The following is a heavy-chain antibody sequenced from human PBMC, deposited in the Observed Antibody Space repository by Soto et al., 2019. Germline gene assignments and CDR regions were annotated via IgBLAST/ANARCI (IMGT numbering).Heavy chain of an antibody. J-gene: IGHJ6*02. CDR2: INHSGST. Sequence: SETLSLTCAVYGGSFSGDYWSWIRQPPGKGLEWIGEINHSGSTNYNPSLKSRVTISVDTSKNQFSLKLSSVTAADTAVYYCARGRYCSSTSLRCYYGMDVWGQGTTVT. V-gene: IGHV4-34*01. CDR3: ARGRYCSSTSLRCYYGMDV. CDR1: GGSFSGDY. D-gene: IGHD2-2*01.